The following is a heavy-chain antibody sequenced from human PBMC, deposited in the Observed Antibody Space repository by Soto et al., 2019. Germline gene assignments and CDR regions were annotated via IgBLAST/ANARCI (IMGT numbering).Heavy chain of an antibody. Sequence: GGSLRLSCAASGFTFNAYGMHWVRQAPGNGLEWVAVIWSDGNTKDYADSVKGRFTISRDNSRNTLYLQLSSLRVEDTAVYYCATDRGAQPFDMWGLGTMVTVSS. V-gene: IGHV3-33*03. CDR2: IWSDGNTK. D-gene: IGHD2-15*01. CDR3: ATDRGAQPFDM. CDR1: GFTFNAYG. J-gene: IGHJ3*02.